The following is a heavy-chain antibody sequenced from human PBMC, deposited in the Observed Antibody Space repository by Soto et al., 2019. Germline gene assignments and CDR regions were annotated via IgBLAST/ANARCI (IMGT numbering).Heavy chain of an antibody. CDR3: ARDPSHDSSGYYYHV. D-gene: IGHD3-22*01. V-gene: IGHV4-59*01. J-gene: IGHJ4*02. CDR2: IHFSGIT. CDR1: GDSISSYY. Sequence: KPSETLSLTCSVSGDSISSYYWTWIRQPPGKGLEWIGYIHFSGITNYNPSLKGRVTISVGTSKKQFSLNLSSVTAADTAVYYCARDPSHDSSGYYYHVWGQGTLVTVSS.